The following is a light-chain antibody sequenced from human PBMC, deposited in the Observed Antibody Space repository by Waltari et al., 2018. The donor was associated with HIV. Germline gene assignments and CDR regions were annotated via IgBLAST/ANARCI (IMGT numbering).Light chain of an antibody. Sequence: EIVLTQSPATLSLSPGERVTLSCRASQSVRSNFLAWYQQRPGQAPRLLIYGASTRATGIPDRFSGSGSGTDFTLTISRLEPEDFAVYYCQQYGDSPRTFGQGTKVEIK. CDR3: QQYGDSPRT. V-gene: IGKV3-20*01. CDR1: QSVRSNF. J-gene: IGKJ1*01. CDR2: GAS.